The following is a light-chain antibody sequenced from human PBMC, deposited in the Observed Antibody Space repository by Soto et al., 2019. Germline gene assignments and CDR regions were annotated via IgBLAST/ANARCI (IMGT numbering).Light chain of an antibody. J-gene: IGKJ2*01. CDR1: QSISTY. Sequence: DIQMTQSPSTLSASVGDRVSITCRASQSISTYLAWYQQKPGRAPQALIYRASSLESGVPSRFSGSGSGTGFNLTISSLLPDDFATYYCQQYNEYPYTFGQGTKLEIK. CDR2: RAS. CDR3: QQYNEYPYT. V-gene: IGKV1-5*03.